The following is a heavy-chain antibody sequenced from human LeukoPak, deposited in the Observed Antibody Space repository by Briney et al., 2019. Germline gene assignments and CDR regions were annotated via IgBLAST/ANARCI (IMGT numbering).Heavy chain of an antibody. CDR1: GFPFSSYS. Sequence: GGSLRLSCAASGFPFSSYSMNWVRQAPGKGLEWVSYISSSSTFIFYADSVKGGFTISRDNAKNSLYLQVNSLRAEDTAVYYCAGAYCGGDCYSGVAFDIWGQGTMVTVSS. D-gene: IGHD2-21*02. CDR3: AGAYCGGDCYSGVAFDI. J-gene: IGHJ3*02. CDR2: ISSSSTFI. V-gene: IGHV3-21*01.